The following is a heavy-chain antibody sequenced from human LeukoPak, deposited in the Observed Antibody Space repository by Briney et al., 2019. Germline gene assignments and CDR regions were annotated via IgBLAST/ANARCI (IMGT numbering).Heavy chain of an antibody. J-gene: IGHJ4*02. CDR2: ISHDGRTK. CDR3: AKDAQYYSWWGSFDY. Sequence: GGSLRLSCVVSGFNFDNFAMHWVRQPLGKGLEWVAVISHDGRTKYYADSMKGRITISRDNSKNTLFLQMNSLRAEDTAVYYCAKDAQYYSWWGSFDYWGQGTLVTVSS. V-gene: IGHV3-30*04. D-gene: IGHD2/OR15-2a*01. CDR1: GFNFDNFA.